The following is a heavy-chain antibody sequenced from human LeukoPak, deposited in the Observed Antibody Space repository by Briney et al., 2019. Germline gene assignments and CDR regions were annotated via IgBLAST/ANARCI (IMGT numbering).Heavy chain of an antibody. CDR1: GFTFSNFA. D-gene: IGHD3-22*01. CDR2: FTRNDETT. V-gene: IGHV3-23*01. CDR3: ATVKVVGYSTFDY. Sequence: PGGSLRLSCAASGFTFSNFAMSWVRQAPGKGLEWVSGFTRNDETTSYADSVKGRFTISRDNSRDTLYLQMNSLTAEDTAVYYCATVKVVGYSTFDYWGQGTLVTVSP. J-gene: IGHJ4*02.